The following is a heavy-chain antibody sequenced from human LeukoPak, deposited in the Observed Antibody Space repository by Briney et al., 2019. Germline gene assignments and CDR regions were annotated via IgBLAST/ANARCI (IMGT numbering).Heavy chain of an antibody. Sequence: SVKVSCKAFGGTFTTYDIIWVRQAPGQGLEWMGGIIPIIGTANYAQKLKGRDAITTNASTTKAYMALSMLRSEDTAMYYCASYYYGSGNYYTGFDYWGQGTLVTVSS. CDR2: IIPIIGTA. CDR3: ASYYYGSGNYYTGFDY. J-gene: IGHJ4*02. V-gene: IGHV1-69*05. D-gene: IGHD3-10*01. CDR1: GGTFTTYD.